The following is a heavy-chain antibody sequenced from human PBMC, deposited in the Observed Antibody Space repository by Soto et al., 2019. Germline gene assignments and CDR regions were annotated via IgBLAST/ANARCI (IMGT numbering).Heavy chain of an antibody. Sequence: EVQLLESGGGLVQPGGSLRLSCAASRFTFSTYAMSWVRQAPGKGLEWVSAISGSGGSTYYADSVKGRFTISRDNSKNTLYLQMNSLRAEDPAVYYCAKVLVLRYFAGFPQYFDYWAREPWSPSPQ. D-gene: IGHD3-9*01. CDR1: RFTFSTYA. J-gene: IGHJ4*02. V-gene: IGHV3-23*01. CDR2: ISGSGGST. CDR3: AKVLVLRYFAGFPQYFDY.